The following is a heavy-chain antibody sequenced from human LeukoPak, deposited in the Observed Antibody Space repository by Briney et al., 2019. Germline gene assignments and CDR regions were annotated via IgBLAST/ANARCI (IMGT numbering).Heavy chain of an antibody. J-gene: IGHJ4*02. D-gene: IGHD2-21*02. Sequence: VSSVNVSCKASGYTFTSYHMHWVRQAPGQGLEWMGIINPSGGSTTYAQKFQGRVTMTRDTSTSTVYMELSSLRSEDTAVYYCARDKEGDLALDYWGQGSLVTVSS. CDR1: GYTFTSYH. V-gene: IGHV1-46*01. CDR3: ARDKEGDLALDY. CDR2: INPSGGST.